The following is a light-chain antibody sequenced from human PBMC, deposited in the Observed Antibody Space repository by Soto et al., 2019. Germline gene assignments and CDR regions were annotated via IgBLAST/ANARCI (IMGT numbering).Light chain of an antibody. CDR1: QSISDW. V-gene: IGKV1-5*03. CDR2: RTS. CDR3: QQYKSLVT. Sequence: DIQMTQSPSTLSASVGDRVNITCRASQSISDWLAWYQQKPGKAPKVLIYRTSSLESGVPSRFSGSGSGTVFTLTISGLQPDDFATYYCQQYKSLVTFGGGTKVEIK. J-gene: IGKJ4*01.